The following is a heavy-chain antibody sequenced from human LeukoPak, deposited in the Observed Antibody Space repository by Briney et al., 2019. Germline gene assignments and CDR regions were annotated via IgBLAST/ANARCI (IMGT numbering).Heavy chain of an antibody. V-gene: IGHV4-4*02. CDR3: ARDRRSLVVRDFDY. J-gene: IGHJ4*02. CDR1: GGSITSTNW. D-gene: IGHD6-13*01. CDR2: IYHNGNT. Sequence: SETLSLTCAVSGGSITSTNWWSWVRQPPGKGLEWIGEIYHNGNTNYNPSLKSRVTISVDKSKNQFSLKLSSVTAADTAVYYCARDRRSLVVRDFDYWGQGTLVTVSS.